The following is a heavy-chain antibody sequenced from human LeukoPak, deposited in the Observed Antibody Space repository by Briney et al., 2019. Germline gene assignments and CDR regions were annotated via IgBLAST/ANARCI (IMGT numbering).Heavy chain of an antibody. CDR1: GFAFSVYE. CDR3: ATLTVASSFDY. Sequence: GGSLRLSCAASGFAFSVYEMDWVRPAPGKGLEWVSYISSSGGTRYYADSVKGRFTLSRDNAKNSLYLQMNSLRAEATAVYYCATLTVASSFDYWGQGTLVTVSS. J-gene: IGHJ4*02. D-gene: IGHD4-17*01. CDR2: ISSSGGTR. V-gene: IGHV3-48*03.